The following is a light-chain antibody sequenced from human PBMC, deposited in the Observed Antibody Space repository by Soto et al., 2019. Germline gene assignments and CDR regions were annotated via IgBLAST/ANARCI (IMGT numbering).Light chain of an antibody. Sequence: EIVMTQSPATLSVSPGERATLSCRASQRVSSNLAWYQQKPGQAPRLLIYGASTRATGIPARFSGSGSGTEFTLTISSLQSEDVAIYFCQQYNNWPPERTFGQGTKVEIK. CDR1: QRVSSN. J-gene: IGKJ1*01. CDR3: QQYNNWPPERT. CDR2: GAS. V-gene: IGKV3-15*01.